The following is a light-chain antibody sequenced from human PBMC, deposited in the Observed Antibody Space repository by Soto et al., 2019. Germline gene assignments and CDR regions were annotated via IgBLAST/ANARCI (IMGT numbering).Light chain of an antibody. Sequence: EIVLTQSPGTLSLSPGERATLSCRASQSVSNNYLAWYQQKPGQAPRLLIYGASSRATGIPDRFSGSGSGTEFTLTISSLQPEDFATYYCQQYSSYWTFGQGTKVDIK. CDR3: QQYSSYWT. CDR1: QSVSNNY. J-gene: IGKJ1*01. V-gene: IGKV3-20*01. CDR2: GAS.